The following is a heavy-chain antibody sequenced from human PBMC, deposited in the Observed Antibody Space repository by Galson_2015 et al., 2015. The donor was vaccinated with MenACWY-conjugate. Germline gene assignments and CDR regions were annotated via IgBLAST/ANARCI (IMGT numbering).Heavy chain of an antibody. Sequence: SMRLSCAASGFPFSSFGMHWVRQAPGKGLEWLTVISYHGSRKYYADSVKGRFTISRDNSENTLFLQMNSLRPEDTAVYYCAKDLRYCTNGACYSPTYALDIWGQGTLATVSS. D-gene: IGHD2-8*01. V-gene: IGHV3-30*18. CDR1: GFPFSSFG. CDR2: ISYHGSRK. CDR3: AKDLRYCTNGACYSPTYALDI. J-gene: IGHJ3*02.